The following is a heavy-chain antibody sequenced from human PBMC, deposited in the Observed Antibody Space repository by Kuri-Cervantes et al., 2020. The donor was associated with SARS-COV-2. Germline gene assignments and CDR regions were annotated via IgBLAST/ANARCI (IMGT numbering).Heavy chain of an antibody. V-gene: IGHV1-69*05. CDR2: IIPIFGTA. Sequence: SVKVSCRASGGTFSSYAISWVRQAPGQGLEWMGGIIPIFGTANYAQKFQGRVTITTDESTRTAYMELSSLRSEDTAVCYCARAGWKTNYYYYYMDVWGKGTTVTVSS. CDR1: GGTFSSYA. D-gene: IGHD1-1*01. J-gene: IGHJ6*03. CDR3: ARAGWKTNYYYYYMDV.